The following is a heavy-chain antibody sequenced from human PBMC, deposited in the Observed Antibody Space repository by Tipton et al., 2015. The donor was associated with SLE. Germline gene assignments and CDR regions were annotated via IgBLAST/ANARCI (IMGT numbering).Heavy chain of an antibody. CDR1: GDSVSSGTYY. Sequence: TLSLTCTVSGDSVSSGTYYWSWIRQSPGKGLEWIGYIYYSGNPNHNPSHSGSTNYNPSLKSRVTISVDTSKNQFSLRLNSVTAADTAMYYCARRGSDGWYHFYYFDYWGQGTLVTVSS. J-gene: IGHJ4*02. CDR3: ARRGSDGWYHFYYFDY. CDR2: IYYSGNPNHNPSHSGST. V-gene: IGHV4-61*01. D-gene: IGHD6-19*01.